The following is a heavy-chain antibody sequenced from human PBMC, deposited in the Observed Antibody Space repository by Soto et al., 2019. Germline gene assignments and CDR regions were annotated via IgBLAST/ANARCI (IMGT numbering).Heavy chain of an antibody. CDR2: IIPIFGTA. V-gene: IGHV1-69*06. CDR1: GGTFSSYA. CDR3: ARGQSMDNTPIYYYYGMDV. Sequence: SVKVSCKASGGTFSSYAISWVRQAPGHGLEWMGGIIPIFGTANYAQKFQGRVTITADKSTSTAYMELSSLRSEDTAGYYCARGQSMDNTPIYYYYGMDVWGQGTTVTVSS. J-gene: IGHJ6*02. D-gene: IGHD1-1*01.